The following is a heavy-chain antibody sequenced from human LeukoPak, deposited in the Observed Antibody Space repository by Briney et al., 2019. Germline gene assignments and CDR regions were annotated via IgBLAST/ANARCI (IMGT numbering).Heavy chain of an antibody. CDR3: ARQVRGVPANWYDP. Sequence: SETLSLTCAVYGGSFSGYYWSWIRQPPGKGLEWIGEINHSGSTYYNPSLKSRVTISVDTSKNQFSLKLSSVTAADTAVYYCARQVRGVPANWYDPWGQGTLVTVSS. CDR2: INHSGST. CDR1: GGSFSGYY. V-gene: IGHV4-34*01. J-gene: IGHJ5*02. D-gene: IGHD3-10*01.